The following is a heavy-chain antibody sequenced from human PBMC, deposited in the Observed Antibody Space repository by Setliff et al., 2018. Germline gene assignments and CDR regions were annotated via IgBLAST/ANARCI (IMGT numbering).Heavy chain of an antibody. CDR1: XFXXXXXEVG. V-gene: IGHV2-5*02. Sequence: LXCTCXXFXXXXXEVGVGWIRRPPGKALEWLALIYSDXXKRYSPSLXIRLTITKDTSKXXXVLTMTNMXXXDTATYYCAHRPDGVWGKGTTVTVSS. J-gene: IGHJ6*04. CDR3: AHRPDGV. CDR2: IYSDXXK.